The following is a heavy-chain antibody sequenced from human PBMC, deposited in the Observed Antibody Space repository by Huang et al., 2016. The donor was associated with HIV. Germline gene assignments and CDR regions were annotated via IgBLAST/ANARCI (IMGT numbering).Heavy chain of an antibody. CDR1: GFTGSSNY. V-gene: IGHV3-53*01. CDR3: AREFCGGDCFRSRDAFDI. CDR2: INNGVNT. J-gene: IGHJ3*02. D-gene: IGHD2-21*02. Sequence: EVQLVESGGGLIQPGGSLSLSCAVSGFTGSSNYMSWVRQAQGKGVEWVSGINNGVNTDYADSVKGRFAISRDNFKNTLYLQMNSLRAEDTAVYYCAREFCGGDCFRSRDAFDIWGQGTMVTVAS.